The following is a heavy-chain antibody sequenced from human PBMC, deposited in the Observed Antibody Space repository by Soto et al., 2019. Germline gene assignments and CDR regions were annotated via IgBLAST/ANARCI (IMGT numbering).Heavy chain of an antibody. Sequence: GASVKVSCKASGYTFTSYDINWVRQATGQGLEWMGWMNPNSGNTGYAQKFQGRVTMTRNTSISTAYMELSSLRSEDTAVYYCARGLRDIVVVVAAEHYYYYMEVWGKGTTVNVPS. J-gene: IGHJ6*03. CDR1: GYTFTSYD. V-gene: IGHV1-8*01. CDR3: ARGLRDIVVVVAAEHYYYYMEV. D-gene: IGHD2-15*01. CDR2: MNPNSGNT.